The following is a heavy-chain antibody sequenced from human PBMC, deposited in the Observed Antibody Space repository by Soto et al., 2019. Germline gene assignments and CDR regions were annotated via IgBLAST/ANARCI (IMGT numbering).Heavy chain of an antibody. CDR2: IFPKSGGT. D-gene: IGHD3-16*01. J-gene: IGHJ6*02. CDR1: GYRFIGQY. CDR3: AREGMYHYETKDYYPSTYGLDV. Sequence: ASVKVSCKASGYRFIGQYIHWVRQAPGQGPEWMGWIFPKSGGTKSAQKFQGRVTMTRDTSISTAYMELKRLRSDDTAVYFCAREGMYHYETKDYYPSTYGLDVWGQGTTVTVSS. V-gene: IGHV1-2*02.